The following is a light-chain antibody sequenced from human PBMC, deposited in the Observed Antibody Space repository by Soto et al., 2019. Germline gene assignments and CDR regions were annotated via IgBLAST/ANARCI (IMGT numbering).Light chain of an antibody. Sequence: QSVLTQPPSASGTPGQRVTISCSRSASNIGSKSVNWYQQFPGTAPKLLIFSSIYRPSGVPARMSAYKSGTSASLAISGLQSEDEAYYYCAAWDDSLDEYVFGTGTKLTVL. CDR2: SSI. V-gene: IGLV1-44*01. CDR3: AAWDDSLDEYV. J-gene: IGLJ1*01. CDR1: ASNIGSKS.